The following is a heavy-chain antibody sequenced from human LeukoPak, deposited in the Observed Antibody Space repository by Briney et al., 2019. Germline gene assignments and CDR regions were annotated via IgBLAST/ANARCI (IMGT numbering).Heavy chain of an antibody. J-gene: IGHJ4*02. CDR3: ARALDTLRYFDWLSPLDY. CDR1: GGSISTSNYY. V-gene: IGHV4-39*07. CDR2: IFYSGST. Sequence: PSETLSLTCTVSGGSISTSNYYWGWIRQPPGKGLEWIGNIFYSGSTYYSPSLRSRVTISLDTSRNQFSLKLSSVTAADTAVYYCARALDTLRYFDWLSPLDYWGKGTLVTVSS. D-gene: IGHD3-9*01.